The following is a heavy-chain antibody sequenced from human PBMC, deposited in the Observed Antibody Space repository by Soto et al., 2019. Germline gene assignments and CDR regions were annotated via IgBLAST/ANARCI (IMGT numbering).Heavy chain of an antibody. D-gene: IGHD3-9*01. CDR1: GGTFSSYT. J-gene: IGHJ4*02. CDR3: GSRDYDIFTGPFDY. V-gene: IGHV1-69*02. Sequence: SGKVSCKASGGTFSSYTISGVGQAQGQGLEWMGRIIPILGIANYAQKFQGRVTITADKSTSTAYMELSSLRSEDTAVYYCGSRDYDIFTGPFDYWGQGTLVTVSS. CDR2: IIPILGIA.